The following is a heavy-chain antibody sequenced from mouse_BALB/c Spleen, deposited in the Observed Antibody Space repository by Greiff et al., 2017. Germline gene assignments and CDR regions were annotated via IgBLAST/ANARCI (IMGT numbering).Heavy chain of an antibody. CDR1: GFTFSSFG. Sequence: EVMLVESGGGLVQPGGSRKLSCAASGFTFSSFGMHWVRQAPEKGLEWVAYISSGSSTIYYADTVKGRFTISRDNPKNTLFLQMTSLRSEDTAMYYCAREGGYYGAMDYWGQGTSVTVSS. CDR2: ISSGSSTI. J-gene: IGHJ4*01. D-gene: IGHD1-1*01. V-gene: IGHV5-17*02. CDR3: AREGGYYGAMDY.